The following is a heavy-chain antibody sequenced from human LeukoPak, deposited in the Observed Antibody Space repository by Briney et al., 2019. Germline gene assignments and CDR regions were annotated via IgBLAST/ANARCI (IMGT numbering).Heavy chain of an antibody. J-gene: IGHJ5*02. Sequence: PSETLSLTCTVSGGSISSSSYYWGWIRQPPGKGLEWIGSIYYSGSTYYNPSLKSRVTISVDTSKNQFSLKLSSVTAADTAVYYCAGEGVRGIAAAGRVNWFDPWGQGTLVTVSS. D-gene: IGHD6-13*01. CDR2: IYYSGST. V-gene: IGHV4-39*07. CDR1: GGSISSSSYY. CDR3: AGEGVRGIAAAGRVNWFDP.